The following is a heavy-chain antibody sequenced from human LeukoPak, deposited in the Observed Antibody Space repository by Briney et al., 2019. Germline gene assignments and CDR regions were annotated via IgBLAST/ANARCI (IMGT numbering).Heavy chain of an antibody. V-gene: IGHV4-30-4*08. CDR1: GGSISSGDYY. D-gene: IGHD6-19*01. Sequence: SSETLSFTCTVSGGSISSGDYYWSWIRQPPGKGLEWIGYIYYSGSTYYNPSLKSRVTISVDTSKNQFSLKLSSVTAADTAVYYCARRTLNYSSGWGLFDYWGQGTLVTVSS. CDR3: ARRTLNYSSGWGLFDY. J-gene: IGHJ4*02. CDR2: IYYSGST.